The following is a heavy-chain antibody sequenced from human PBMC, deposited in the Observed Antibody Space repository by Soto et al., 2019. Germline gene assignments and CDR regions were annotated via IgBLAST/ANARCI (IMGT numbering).Heavy chain of an antibody. CDR1: GYTFTSYA. Sequence: VQLVQSGAEVKKPGASVKGSCKASGYTFTSYAMHWVRQAPGQRLEWMGWINAGNGNTKYSQKFQGRVTITRDTSASTGYMELSRLRSEDTAVYYWAAPYCDLYYYDYGMDVWGQVTTVTVSS. J-gene: IGHJ6*02. CDR2: INAGNGNT. D-gene: IGHD2-15*01. CDR3: AAPYCDLYYYDYGMDV. V-gene: IGHV1-3*01.